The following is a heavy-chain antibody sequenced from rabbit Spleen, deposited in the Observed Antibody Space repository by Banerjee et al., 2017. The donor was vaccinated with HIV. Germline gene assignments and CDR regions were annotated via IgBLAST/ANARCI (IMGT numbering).Heavy chain of an antibody. D-gene: IGHD8-1*01. CDR1: GFSFSSRNW. J-gene: IGHJ6*01. V-gene: IGHV1S40*01. CDR2: INTITGKS. Sequence: QSLEESGGDLVKPGASLTLTCTASGFSFSSRNWICWVRQAPGKGLEWIACINTITGKSVCASWAKGRFIMSRTCSKTSSTTVTLQMTSLTVADAATYFCARDTGSSFSSYGMDLWGPGTLVTVS. CDR3: ARDTGSSFSSYGMDL.